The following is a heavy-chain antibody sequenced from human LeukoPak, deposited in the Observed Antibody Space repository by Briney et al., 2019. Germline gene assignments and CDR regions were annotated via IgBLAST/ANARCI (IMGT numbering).Heavy chain of an antibody. CDR1: GYSFTGYW. V-gene: IGHV5-10-1*01. CDR3: AAMCSAYYGDFDY. Sequence: GESLKISCQGSGYSFTGYWISWVRQMPGKGLEWMGKINPSDSYTNFSPSFQGHATISADKSINTAYLQWSSLKASDTAMYYCAAMCSAYYGDFDYWGQGTLVTVSS. D-gene: IGHD3-3*01. CDR2: INPSDSYT. J-gene: IGHJ4*02.